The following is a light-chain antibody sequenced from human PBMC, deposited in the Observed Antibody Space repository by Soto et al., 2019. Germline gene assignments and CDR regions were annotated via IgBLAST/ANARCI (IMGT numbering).Light chain of an antibody. CDR3: QQRYSTPLT. CDR1: QSISSY. CDR2: AAS. V-gene: IGKV1-39*01. Sequence: DIQMTQSPSSLSASVGDRVTITCRASQSISSYLNWYQQKPGKAPKLPIYAASSLQSGVPSRFSGSGAGTDFTLTISSLQPEDFATYYCQQRYSTPLTFGPGTKVYI. J-gene: IGKJ3*01.